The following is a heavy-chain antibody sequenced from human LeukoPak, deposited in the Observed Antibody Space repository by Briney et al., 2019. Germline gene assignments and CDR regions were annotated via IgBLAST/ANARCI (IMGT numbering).Heavy chain of an antibody. CDR3: ARGNLYYYDGSGYHNWFDP. V-gene: IGHV1-18*01. CDR1: GYTFTSYG. J-gene: IGHJ5*02. CDR2: ISAYNGNT. Sequence: ASVKVSCKASGYTFTSYGISWVRQAPGQGLEWMGWISAYNGNTNYAQKLQGRVTMTTDTSTSTAYMELRSLRSDDTAVYYCARGNLYYYDGSGYHNWFDPWGQGTLVTVSS. D-gene: IGHD3-22*01.